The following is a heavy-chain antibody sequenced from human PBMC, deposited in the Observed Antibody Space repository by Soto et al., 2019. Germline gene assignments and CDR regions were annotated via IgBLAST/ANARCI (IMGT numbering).Heavy chain of an antibody. J-gene: IGHJ5*02. CDR3: ARDREYQLLSGPSDNWFDP. CDR1: GGSFSGYY. D-gene: IGHD2-2*01. Sequence: QVQLQQWGAGLLKPSETLSLTCAVYGGSFSGYYWSWIRQPPGKGLDWIGEINHSGSTNYNPSLKVRVHISVDTSNNQFSLKLSSVTAADTAVYYCARDREYQLLSGPSDNWFDPWGQGTLVTVSS. V-gene: IGHV4-34*01. CDR2: INHSGST.